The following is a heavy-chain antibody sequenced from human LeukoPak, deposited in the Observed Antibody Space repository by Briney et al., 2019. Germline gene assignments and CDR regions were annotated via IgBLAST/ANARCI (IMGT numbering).Heavy chain of an antibody. V-gene: IGHV3-7*03. Sequence: GGSLRLSCEGSAFIFSGHWMNWVRQTPGKGLEWVASIKEDGSERQYVDSVKGRFSISRDNSKNTLYLQMNSLRAEDTAVYYCARGGSTGTTPFDCWGQGTLVTVSS. J-gene: IGHJ4*02. CDR2: IKEDGSER. CDR1: AFIFSGHW. D-gene: IGHD1-1*01. CDR3: ARGGSTGTTPFDC.